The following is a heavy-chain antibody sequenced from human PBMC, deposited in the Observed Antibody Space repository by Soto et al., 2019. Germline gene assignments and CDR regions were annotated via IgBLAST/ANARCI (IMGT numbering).Heavy chain of an antibody. CDR1: GGSISSYY. Sequence: PSETLSLTCTVSGGSISSYYWSWIRQPPGKGLEWIGYIYYSGSTNYNPSLKSRVTISVDTSKNQFSLKLSSVTAADTAVYYCARAPAVAAHYYYYGMDVWGQGTTVTVSS. V-gene: IGHV4-59*12. J-gene: IGHJ6*02. D-gene: IGHD6-19*01. CDR2: IYYSGST. CDR3: ARAPAVAAHYYYYGMDV.